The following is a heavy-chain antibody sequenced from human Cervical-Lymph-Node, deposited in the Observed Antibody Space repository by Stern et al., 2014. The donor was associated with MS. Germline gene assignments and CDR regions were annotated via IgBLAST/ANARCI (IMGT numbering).Heavy chain of an antibody. Sequence: EVQLVQSGAEVKKPGESLQISCKGSGYSFTSYWIGWVRQMPGKGLEWMGILYPGDSDPRYSPSFQGQVTISADKSISTAYLQWSSLKASDTAMYYCARPHPSLGLMIDYWGQGTLVTVSS. J-gene: IGHJ4*02. CDR2: LYPGDSDP. V-gene: IGHV5-51*01. CDR1: GYSFTSYW. D-gene: IGHD7-27*01. CDR3: ARPHPSLGLMIDY.